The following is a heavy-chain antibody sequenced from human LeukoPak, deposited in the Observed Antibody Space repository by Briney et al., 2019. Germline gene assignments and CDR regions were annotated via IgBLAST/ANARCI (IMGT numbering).Heavy chain of an antibody. J-gene: IGHJ4*02. CDR3: AGGTYSYGYDY. CDR2: IYYSGST. CDR1: GGSISSYY. V-gene: IGHV4-59*01. D-gene: IGHD5-18*01. Sequence: PSETLSLTCTVSGGSISSYYWSWIRQPPGKGLEWIGYIYYSGSTNYNPSLKSRVTISVDTSKNQFSLNLSSVTAADTAVYYCAGGTYSYGYDYWGQGTLVTVSS.